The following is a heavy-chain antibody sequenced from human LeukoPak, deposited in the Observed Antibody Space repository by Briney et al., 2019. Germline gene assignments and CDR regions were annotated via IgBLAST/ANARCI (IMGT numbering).Heavy chain of an antibody. Sequence: PGGSLRLPCAASGFTFSAYDMHWVRQAPGKGLEWVAFIRYDGSNKFYADSVKGRFTISRDNSKNTLYIQMNSLRVEDTAVYFCARGISSSWYFDYWGQGTLVTVSS. V-gene: IGHV3-30*02. CDR3: ARGISSSWYFDY. D-gene: IGHD6-13*01. CDR1: GFTFSAYD. J-gene: IGHJ4*02. CDR2: IRYDGSNK.